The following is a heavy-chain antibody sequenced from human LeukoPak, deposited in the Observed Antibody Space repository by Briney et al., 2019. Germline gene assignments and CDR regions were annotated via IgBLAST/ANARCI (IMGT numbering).Heavy chain of an antibody. V-gene: IGHV1-69*13. Sequence: ASVKVSCKASGGTFSSYAISRVRQAPGQGLEWMGGIIPIFGTANYAQKFQGRVTITADESTSTAYMELSSLRSEDTAVYYCARDATRKDIVVVVAATGWFDPWGQGTLVTVSS. D-gene: IGHD2-15*01. CDR2: IIPIFGTA. CDR3: ARDATRKDIVVVVAATGWFDP. CDR1: GGTFSSYA. J-gene: IGHJ5*02.